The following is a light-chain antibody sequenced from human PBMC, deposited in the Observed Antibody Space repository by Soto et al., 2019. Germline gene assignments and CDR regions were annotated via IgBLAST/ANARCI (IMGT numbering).Light chain of an antibody. CDR1: QSISSY. Sequence: DIQMTQSPSSLSASVGDRVTITCRASQSISSYLNWYQQKPGKAPKLLIYAASSLQSGVPSRCSGSGSGTDFTLTISSLQPEDFATYYCQHSYSTPFTFGPGTKVDIK. V-gene: IGKV1-39*01. CDR2: AAS. J-gene: IGKJ3*01. CDR3: QHSYSTPFT.